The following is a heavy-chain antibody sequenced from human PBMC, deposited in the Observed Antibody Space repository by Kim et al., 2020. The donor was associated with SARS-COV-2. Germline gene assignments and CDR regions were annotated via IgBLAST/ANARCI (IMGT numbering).Heavy chain of an antibody. CDR3: ARDGYDSSNDYYGMDV. CDR2: INPSGGST. CDR1: GYTFTSYY. D-gene: IGHD3-22*01. V-gene: IGHV1-46*01. J-gene: IGHJ6*02. Sequence: ASVKVSCKASGYTFTSYYMHWVRQAPGQGLEWMGIINPSGGSTSYAQKFQGRVTMTRDTSTSTVYMELSSLRSEDTAVYYCARDGYDSSNDYYGMDVWGQGTTVTVSS.